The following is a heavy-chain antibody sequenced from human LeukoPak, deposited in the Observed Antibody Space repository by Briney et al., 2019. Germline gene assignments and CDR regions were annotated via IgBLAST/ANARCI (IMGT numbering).Heavy chain of an antibody. Sequence: GGSLRLSCAASGFTFSSYAMSWVRQAPGKGLEWVSLITGSGGSTYYADSAKGRFTISRDNSKNTLWLQMNSLRADDTAVYYCAKERYYETSAYDYSFDYWGQGTLVTVSS. V-gene: IGHV3-23*01. D-gene: IGHD3-22*01. CDR3: AKERYYETSAYDYSFDY. CDR1: GFTFSSYA. CDR2: ITGSGGST. J-gene: IGHJ4*02.